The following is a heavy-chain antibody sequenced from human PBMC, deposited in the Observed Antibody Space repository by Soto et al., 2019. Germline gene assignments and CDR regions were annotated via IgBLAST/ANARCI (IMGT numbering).Heavy chain of an antibody. CDR2: FSGSNGRT. V-gene: IGHV3-23*01. Sequence: GGSLRLSCVASGFTFTNYAMSWVRQAPGKGLEWVAAFSGSNGRTYYADSVKGRFIITGDNSKNTLYLQLNSLRAEDTAVYYCAKTWGYSNYAMDVWGQGTTVTVSS. J-gene: IGHJ6*02. CDR3: AKTWGYSNYAMDV. D-gene: IGHD4-4*01. CDR1: GFTFTNYA.